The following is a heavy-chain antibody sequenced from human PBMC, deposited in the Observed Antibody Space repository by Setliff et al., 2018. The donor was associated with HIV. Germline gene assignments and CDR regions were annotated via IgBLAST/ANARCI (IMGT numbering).Heavy chain of an antibody. CDR3: ARRSIVGSTRGYYYYALDV. CDR1: GGSINNYF. V-gene: IGHV4-4*08. Sequence: SETLSLTCTVSGGSINNYFWSWIRQAPGKGLEWLGYIYISGTTNYNPSLKGRVTMFLDTSKNQFSLKLTSVTAADTAVYYCARRSIVGSTRGYYYYALDVWGQGTTVTV. CDR2: IYISGTT. D-gene: IGHD1-26*01. J-gene: IGHJ6*02.